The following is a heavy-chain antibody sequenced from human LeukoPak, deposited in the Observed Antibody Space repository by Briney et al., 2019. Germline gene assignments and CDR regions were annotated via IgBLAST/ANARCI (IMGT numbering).Heavy chain of an antibody. CDR2: INTYNGHT. J-gene: IGHJ4*02. D-gene: IGHD3-10*01. Sequence: ASVKVSCKASGYTFTNYGISWVRQAPGQGLEWMGWINTYNGHTDYAQKLQGRVAMTTDTSTSTAYMELRSLRSDDTAVYYCARAPYGSGTYSFDYWGQGTLVTVSS. CDR3: ARAPYGSGTYSFDY. V-gene: IGHV1-18*01. CDR1: GYTFTNYG.